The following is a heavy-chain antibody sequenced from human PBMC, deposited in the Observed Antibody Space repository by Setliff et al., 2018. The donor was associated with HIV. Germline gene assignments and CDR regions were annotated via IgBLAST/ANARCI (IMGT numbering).Heavy chain of an antibody. D-gene: IGHD3-22*01. V-gene: IGHV4-38-2*02. Sequence: LSLTCTVSGYSISSGYYWAWIRQPPGKGLEYIGSIHYNEKTYYNPSLKSRVTISVDTSKNQFSLKLSSVTAADTAVFYCARLTTTYYYDSSAYYHPVWGQGTLVTVSS. CDR2: IHYNEKT. CDR3: ARLTTTYYYDSSAYYHPV. J-gene: IGHJ4*02. CDR1: GYSISSGYY.